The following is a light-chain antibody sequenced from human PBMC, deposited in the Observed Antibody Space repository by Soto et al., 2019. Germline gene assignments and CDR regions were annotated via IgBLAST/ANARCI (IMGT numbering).Light chain of an antibody. CDR3: GTWDSSLSVYV. CDR2: ENN. V-gene: IGLV1-51*02. Sequence: VLTHPASVSAAALHNVPIFCSRSSSNIGNNFVSWYQQLPGTAPKLLIYENNKRPSGIADRFSGSKSGTSATLGITGLQTGDEADYYCGTWDSSLSVYVFGTGTKVTVL. CDR1: SSNIGNNF. J-gene: IGLJ1*01.